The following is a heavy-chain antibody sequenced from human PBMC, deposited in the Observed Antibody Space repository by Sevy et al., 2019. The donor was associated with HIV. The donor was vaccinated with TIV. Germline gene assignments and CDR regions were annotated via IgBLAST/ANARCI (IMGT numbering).Heavy chain of an antibody. CDR3: AKPPEEGLEYWSFDH. J-gene: IGHJ5*02. D-gene: IGHD2-8*02. CDR2: ISCSGGST. Sequence: GGSLRLSCAASGFTFSSYAMSWVRQAPGKGLEWVAAISCSGGSTYYADSVKGRFTISRDNSKNTLFLQMNSLRAEDTAVYYCAKPPEEGLEYWSFDHWGQGTLVTVSS. V-gene: IGHV3-23*01. CDR1: GFTFSSYA.